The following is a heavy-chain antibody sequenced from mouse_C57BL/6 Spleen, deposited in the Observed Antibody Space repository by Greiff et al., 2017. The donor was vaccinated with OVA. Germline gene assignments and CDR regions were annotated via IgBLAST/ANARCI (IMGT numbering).Heavy chain of an antibody. CDR3: ARSGYGSSYLDY. D-gene: IGHD1-1*01. CDR1: GYAFSSSW. J-gene: IGHJ2*01. Sequence: VQLQQSGPELVKPGASVKISCKASGYAFSSSWMNWVKQRPGKGLEWIGRIYPGDGDTNYNGKFKGKATLTADKSSSTAYMQLRSLTSADAAVDFCARSGYGSSYLDYWGQGTTLTVSS. V-gene: IGHV1-82*01. CDR2: IYPGDGDT.